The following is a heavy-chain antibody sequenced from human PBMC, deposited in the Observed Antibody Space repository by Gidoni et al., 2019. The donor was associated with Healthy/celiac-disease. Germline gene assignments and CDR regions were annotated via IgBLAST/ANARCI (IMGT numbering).Heavy chain of an antibody. Sequence: QVQLVESGGGVVQPGRSLRLSCSASGFTFIRYAMHLVRQAPGKGLEWVAVISYDGSNKYYADSVKGRFNISRDNSKNTLYLQMNSLRAEDTAVYYCAKDRSLYYDCWSGPIPVDFDIWGQGTMVTGSS. CDR1: GFTFIRYA. CDR3: AKDRSLYYDCWSGPIPVDFDI. D-gene: IGHD3-3*01. J-gene: IGHJ3*02. CDR2: ISYDGSNK. V-gene: IGHV3-30*01.